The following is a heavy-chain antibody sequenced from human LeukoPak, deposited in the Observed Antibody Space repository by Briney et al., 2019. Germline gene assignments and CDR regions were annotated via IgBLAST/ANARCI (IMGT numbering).Heavy chain of an antibody. CDR3: AKDESNVVVSLLDY. J-gene: IGHJ4*02. CDR1: GFTFSSYS. D-gene: IGHD2-2*01. Sequence: PGGSLRLSCAASGFTFSSYSMNWVRQAPGKGLEWVSSISSSSSYIYYADSVKGRFTISRDNSKNTLYLQMNSLRAEDTAVYYCAKDESNVVVSLLDYWGQGTLVTVSS. V-gene: IGHV3-21*04. CDR2: ISSSSSYI.